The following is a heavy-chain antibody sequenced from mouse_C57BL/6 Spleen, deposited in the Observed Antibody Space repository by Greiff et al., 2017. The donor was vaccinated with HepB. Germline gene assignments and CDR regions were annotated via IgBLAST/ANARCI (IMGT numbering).Heavy chain of an antibody. CDR2: IYPSDSET. D-gene: IGHD1-1*01. V-gene: IGHV1-61*01. J-gene: IGHJ2*01. Sequence: VQLQQPGAELVRPGSSVKLSCKASGYTFTSYWMDWVKQRPGQGLEWIGNIYPSDSETHYNQKFKDKATLTVDKSSSPAYMQLSSLTSEDSAVYYCAREGPTGRRYFDYWGQGTTLTVSS. CDR3: AREGPTGRRYFDY. CDR1: GYTFTSYW.